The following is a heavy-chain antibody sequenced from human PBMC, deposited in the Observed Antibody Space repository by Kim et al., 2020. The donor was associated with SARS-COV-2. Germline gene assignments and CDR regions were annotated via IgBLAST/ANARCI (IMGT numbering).Heavy chain of an antibody. D-gene: IGHD7-27*01. Sequence: TSYADSVKGRFTISRDNSKNTLYLQMNSLRAEDTAVYYCAKRMSGDYWGQGTLVTVSS. CDR3: AKRMSGDY. V-gene: IGHV3-23*01. CDR2: T. J-gene: IGHJ4*02.